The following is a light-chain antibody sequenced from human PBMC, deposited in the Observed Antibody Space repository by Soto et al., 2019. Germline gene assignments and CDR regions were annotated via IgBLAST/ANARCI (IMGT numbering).Light chain of an antibody. J-gene: IGLJ2*01. Sequence: SYELTQPPSVSVAPGKTARITCGGNNIGSKSVHWYQQKPGQAPVLVIYYDSDRPSGIPERFSGSNYGNTATLTISRVEAGDEGDYYCQVWDSSSDHRVFGGGTKLTVL. CDR3: QVWDSSSDHRV. CDR2: YDS. CDR1: NIGSKS. V-gene: IGLV3-21*04.